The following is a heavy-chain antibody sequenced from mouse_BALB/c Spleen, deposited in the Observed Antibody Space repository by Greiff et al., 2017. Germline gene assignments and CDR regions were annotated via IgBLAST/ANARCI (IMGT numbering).Heavy chain of an antibody. CDR1: GFSLTSYG. CDR2: IWSGGST. V-gene: IGHV2-2*02. J-gene: IGHJ4*01. CDR3: ARKEGVMDY. Sequence: VKLVESGPGLVQPSQSLSITCTASGFSLTSYGVHWVRQSPGKGLEWLGVIWSGGSTDYNAAFISRLSISKDNSKSQVFFKMNSLQANDTAIYYCARKEGVMDYWGQGTSVTVSS.